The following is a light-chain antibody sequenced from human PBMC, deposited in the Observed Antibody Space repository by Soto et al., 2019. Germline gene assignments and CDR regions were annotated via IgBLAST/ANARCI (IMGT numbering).Light chain of an antibody. J-gene: IGLJ1*01. Sequence: QSALTQPASVSGSPGQSITISCTGTSSDVGGYNFVSWFQQHPGKAPKLMIFDVTNRPSGVSNRFSGSKSGNTASLTISGLQAEDEADYYCISHAASNTLFVFGTGTKVTVL. CDR1: SSDVGGYNF. CDR2: DVT. CDR3: ISHAASNTLFV. V-gene: IGLV2-14*01.